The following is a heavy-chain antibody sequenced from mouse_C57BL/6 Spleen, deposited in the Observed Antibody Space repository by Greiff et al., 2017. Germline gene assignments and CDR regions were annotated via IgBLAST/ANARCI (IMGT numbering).Heavy chain of an antibody. J-gene: IGHJ4*01. V-gene: IGHV5-12*01. CDR2: ISNGGGSP. D-gene: IGHD3-2*02. Sequence: EVHLVESGGGLVQPGGSLKLSCAASGFTFSDYYMYWVRQTPEKRLEWVAYISNGGGSPYYPDTVKGRFTISRDNAKNTLYLQMSRLKSEDTAMYYCARLTAQATGAMDYWGQGTSVTVSS. CDR3: ARLTAQATGAMDY. CDR1: GFTFSDYY.